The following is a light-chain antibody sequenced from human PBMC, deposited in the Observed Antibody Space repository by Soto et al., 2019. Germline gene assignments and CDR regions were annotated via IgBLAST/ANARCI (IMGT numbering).Light chain of an antibody. CDR2: DAS. J-gene: IGKJ1*01. Sequence: DIQMTQSPSTLSSSIGDRVTITCRASQNINNWIAWYQQKPGKAPKFLIYDASTLESGVPSRFSGSGFGTEFSLTISSLQHDDFGSYYCQHMRTFGQGTKVDI. V-gene: IGKV1-5*01. CDR1: QNINNW. CDR3: QHMRT.